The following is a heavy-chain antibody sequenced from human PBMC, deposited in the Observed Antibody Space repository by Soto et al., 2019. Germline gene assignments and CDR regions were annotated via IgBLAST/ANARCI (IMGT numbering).Heavy chain of an antibody. D-gene: IGHD3-10*01. CDR3: RIVAYGSGSRARDY. V-gene: IGHV4-39*01. CDR1: GGSISSSSYY. J-gene: IGHJ4*02. Sequence: QLQLQESGPGLVKPSETLSLTCTVSGGSISSSSYYWGWIHQPPGKGLEWIGSIYYSGSTYYNPSLESRVTISVDTSKNQFSLKLSSVTAADTAVYYCRIVAYGSGSRARDYWGQGTLVTVSS. CDR2: IYYSGST.